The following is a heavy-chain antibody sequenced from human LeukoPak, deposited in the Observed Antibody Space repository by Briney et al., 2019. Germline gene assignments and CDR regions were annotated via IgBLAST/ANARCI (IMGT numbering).Heavy chain of an antibody. D-gene: IGHD2-8*02. CDR3: ARAVLGIDWYFDL. J-gene: IGHJ2*01. CDR1: GGTFSSYT. V-gene: IGHV1-69*02. CDR2: IIPILGIA. Sequence: ASVKVSCKASGGTFSSYTISWVRQAPGQGLEWMGRIIPILGIANYAQKFQGRVTITADKSTSTAYMELSSLRSEDTAVYYCARAVLGIDWYFDLWGRGTLVTVSS.